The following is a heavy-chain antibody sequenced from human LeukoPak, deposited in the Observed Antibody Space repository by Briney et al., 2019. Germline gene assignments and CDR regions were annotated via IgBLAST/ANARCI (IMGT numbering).Heavy chain of an antibody. J-gene: IGHJ4*02. CDR2: ISYDGSNK. V-gene: IGHV3-30-3*01. D-gene: IGHD3-3*01. CDR3: ARDTAGFWSGLGY. CDR1: GFTFSSYA. Sequence: GGSLRLSCAASGFTFSSYAMHWVRQAPGKGLEWVAVISYDGSNKYYADSVKGRFTISRDNSKNTLYLQMNSLRAEDTAVYYCARDTAGFWSGLGYWGQGTLVTVSS.